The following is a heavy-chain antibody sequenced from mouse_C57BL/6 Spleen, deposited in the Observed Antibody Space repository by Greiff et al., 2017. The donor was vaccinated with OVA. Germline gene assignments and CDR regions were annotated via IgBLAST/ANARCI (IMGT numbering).Heavy chain of an antibody. J-gene: IGHJ1*03. CDR1: GYTFTDYN. CDR3: ARQYYGSRGNWYFDV. V-gene: IGHV1-18*01. D-gene: IGHD1-1*01. Sequence: EVMLVESGPELVKPGASVKIPCKASGYTFTDYNMDWVKQSHGKSLEWIGDINPNNGGTIYNQKFKGKATLTVDKSSSTAYMELRSLTSEDTAVYYCARQYYGSRGNWYFDVWGTGTTVTVSS. CDR2: INPNNGGT.